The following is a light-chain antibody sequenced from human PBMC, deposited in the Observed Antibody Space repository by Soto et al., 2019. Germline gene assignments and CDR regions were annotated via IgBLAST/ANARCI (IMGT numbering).Light chain of an antibody. V-gene: IGKV3-15*01. CDR1: QSVSSN. J-gene: IGKJ2*01. CDR3: QQYNNWPGT. Sequence: EIVMTQSPATLSVSPGERATLSCRASQSVSSNLAWYQQKPGQAPRLLIYGASTKATGIPAMFSGSGSGTEFTLTISSLQSEDFAVYYCQQYNNWPGTFGQGTKLEIK. CDR2: GAS.